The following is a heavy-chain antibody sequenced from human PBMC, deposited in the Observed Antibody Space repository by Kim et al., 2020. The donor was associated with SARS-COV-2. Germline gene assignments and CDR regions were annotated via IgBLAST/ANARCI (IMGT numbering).Heavy chain of an antibody. V-gene: IGHV2-70*01. J-gene: IGHJ4*02. CDR1: GFSLSTSGMC. CDR3: ARIPYYYGSGSDSPTVG. D-gene: IGHD3-10*01. Sequence: SGPTLVNPTQTLTLTCTFSGFSLSTSGMCVSWIRQPPGKALEWLALIDWDDDKYYSTSLKTRLTISKDTSKNQVVLTMTNMDPVDTATYYCARIPYYYGSGSDSPTVGWGQGTLVAVSS. CDR2: IDWDDDK.